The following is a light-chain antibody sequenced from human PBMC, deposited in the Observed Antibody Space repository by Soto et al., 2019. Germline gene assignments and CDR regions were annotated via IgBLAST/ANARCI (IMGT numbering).Light chain of an antibody. J-gene: IGKJ1*01. CDR1: QSISSW. CDR2: DAS. CDR3: QQYNSYSWT. V-gene: IGKV1-5*01. Sequence: DIQMTQSPSTLSASVGERVTITCRASQSISSWLAWYQQKPGKAPKLLIYDASSLESGVSSRFSGSGSGTEFTLTISSLQTDDFATYYCQQYNSYSWTFGQGTKVDIK.